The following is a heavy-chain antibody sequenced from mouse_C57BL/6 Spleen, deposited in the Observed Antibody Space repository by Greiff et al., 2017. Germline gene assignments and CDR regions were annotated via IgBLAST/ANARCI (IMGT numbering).Heavy chain of an antibody. Sequence: VQLQQSGAELARPGASVKLSFTSYGISWVKQRTGQGLEWIGEIYPRSGNTYYNEKFKGKATLTADKSSSTAYMELRSLTSEDSAVYFCARRYDGYFDYWGQGTTLTVSS. V-gene: IGHV1-81*01. CDR1: TSYG. D-gene: IGHD2-3*01. J-gene: IGHJ2*01. CDR3: ARRYDGYFDY. CDR2: IYPRSGNT.